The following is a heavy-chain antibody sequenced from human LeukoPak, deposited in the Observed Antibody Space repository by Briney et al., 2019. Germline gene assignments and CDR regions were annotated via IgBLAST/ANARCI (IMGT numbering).Heavy chain of an antibody. J-gene: IGHJ6*02. CDR3: ARGIYDSSGYYYGLDV. CDR1: GFTFSDYY. D-gene: IGHD3-22*01. CDR2: ISDSGTNT. Sequence: GGSLRLSCAASGFTFSDYYMSWIRQAPGKGLEWVSYISDSGTNTYYANSVKGRFTISRDNAKNSLYLQMNSLRAEDTAVYYCARGIYDSSGYYYGLDVWGQGITVTVSS. V-gene: IGHV3-11*01.